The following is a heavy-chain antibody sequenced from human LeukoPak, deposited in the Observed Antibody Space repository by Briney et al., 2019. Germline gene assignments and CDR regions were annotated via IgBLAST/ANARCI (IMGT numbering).Heavy chain of an antibody. J-gene: IGHJ6*02. CDR3: ARLGCSSTSCYAPAHYYYYYGMDV. D-gene: IGHD2-2*01. V-gene: IGHV5-51*01. CDR1: GYSFTSYW. CDR2: IYPGDSDT. Sequence: GESLKISCQGSGYSFTSYWIGWVRQMPGKGLEWMGIIYPGDSDTRYSPSFQGQVTISADKSISTAYLQWSSLKASDTAMYYCARLGCSSTSCYAPAHYYYYYGMDVWGQGTTVTVSS.